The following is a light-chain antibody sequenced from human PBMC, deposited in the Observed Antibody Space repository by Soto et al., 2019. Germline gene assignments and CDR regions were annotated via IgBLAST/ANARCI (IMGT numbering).Light chain of an antibody. CDR2: GSS. Sequence: EIVLTQSPDTLSLSPGERATLSCRASQSVSSNYVAWYQQKPGQAPRLLTHGSSSRATGVPDRFSGRGSGTTFSLVISRLEPEDFEVYYCQQYGTAPFTFGQGTKVEI. CDR1: QSVSSNY. CDR3: QQYGTAPFT. J-gene: IGKJ2*01. V-gene: IGKV3-20*01.